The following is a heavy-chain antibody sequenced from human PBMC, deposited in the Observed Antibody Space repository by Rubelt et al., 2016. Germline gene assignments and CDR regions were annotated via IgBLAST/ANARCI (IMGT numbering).Heavy chain of an antibody. V-gene: IGHV4-59*08. J-gene: IGHJ2*01. CDR1: GGSINSHY. CDR3: ARQCCSSTSGYDGGWYVDL. D-gene: IGHD2-2*01. Sequence: QVQLQESGPGLVKPSETLSLTCTVSGGSINSHYWSWIRQPPGKGLEWIGYIYYSGSTNYNPSLKRLVTISVDTSKNQFSLQLCVLTAAEPALYYWARQCCSSTSGYDGGWYVDLWGRGTLVTVSS. CDR2: IYYSGST.